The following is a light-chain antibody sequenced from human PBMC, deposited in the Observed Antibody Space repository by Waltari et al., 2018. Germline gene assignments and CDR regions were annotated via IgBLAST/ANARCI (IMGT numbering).Light chain of an antibody. Sequence: EIVLPQSPGTMSLSPGERIILSCRAIQSVTNNYLAWYKQKPGQAPRLLNDGASNRATGIPDRFSGSGSGTDFTLTISRLEPEDFAVYYCQHYGTSLTSSFTFGGGTKVEIK. CDR1: QSVTNNY. V-gene: IGKV3-20*01. CDR3: QHYGTSLTSSFT. J-gene: IGKJ4*01. CDR2: GAS.